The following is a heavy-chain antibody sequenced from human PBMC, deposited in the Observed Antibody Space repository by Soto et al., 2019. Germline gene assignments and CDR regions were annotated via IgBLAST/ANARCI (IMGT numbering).Heavy chain of an antibody. Sequence: ASVKVSCXASGYTFTRYTMNWVRQAPGQRLEWMGWINPDNGNTKSSQKFQDRVIITRDTSASTAYMDLSSLRSEDTAVYYCARGIATGQLDPWGQGTLVTVSS. CDR1: GYTFTRYT. CDR2: INPDNGNT. J-gene: IGHJ5*02. V-gene: IGHV1-3*01. D-gene: IGHD2-15*01. CDR3: ARGIATGQLDP.